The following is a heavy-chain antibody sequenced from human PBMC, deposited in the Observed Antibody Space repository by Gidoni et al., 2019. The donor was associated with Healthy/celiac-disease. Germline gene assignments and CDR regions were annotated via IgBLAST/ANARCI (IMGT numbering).Heavy chain of an antibody. D-gene: IGHD1-26*01. CDR1: GFTFSSYA. V-gene: IGHV3-23*01. J-gene: IGHJ4*02. Sequence: EVQLLESGGGLVQPGGSLRRSCAASGFTFSSYARSWVRPAPGKGLEWVSAISGSGGSTYSADSVKGRFTISRDNSKNTLYLQMNSLRAEDTAVYYCAKVALVGATLRAYYFDYWGQGTLVTVSS. CDR2: ISGSGGST. CDR3: AKVALVGATLRAYYFDY.